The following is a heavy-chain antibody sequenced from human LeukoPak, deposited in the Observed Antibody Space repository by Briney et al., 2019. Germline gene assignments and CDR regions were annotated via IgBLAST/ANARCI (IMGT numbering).Heavy chain of an antibody. Sequence: ASVKVSCKASGYTFTSYGISWVRQAPGQGLEWMGWISAYNGNTNYAQKLQGRVTMTTDTSTSTAYMELRSLRSDDMAVYYCARDPKVGCSSTSCRPRPYYFDYWGQGTLVTVSS. J-gene: IGHJ4*02. CDR2: ISAYNGNT. D-gene: IGHD2-2*01. CDR3: ARDPKVGCSSTSCRPRPYYFDY. V-gene: IGHV1-18*03. CDR1: GYTFTSYG.